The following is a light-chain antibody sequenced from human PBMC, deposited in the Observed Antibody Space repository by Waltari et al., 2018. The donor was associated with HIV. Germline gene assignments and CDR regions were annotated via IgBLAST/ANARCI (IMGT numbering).Light chain of an antibody. CDR1: SSNIGRNT. CDR2: SDT. CDR3: AAWDDSLNGHWV. Sequence: QSVLTQPPSASGPPGQRVTMSCSGSSSNIGRNTVNWYQQLPGTAPKLLIFSDTRRPSGVPGRFSGSKSGPSASLAISGLQSEDEGDYYCAAWDDSLNGHWVFGGGTRVTVL. V-gene: IGLV1-44*01. J-gene: IGLJ3*02.